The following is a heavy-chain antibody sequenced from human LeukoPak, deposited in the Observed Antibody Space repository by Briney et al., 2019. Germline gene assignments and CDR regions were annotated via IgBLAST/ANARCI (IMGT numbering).Heavy chain of an antibody. CDR2: IYYSGST. V-gene: IGHV4-59*01. CDR1: GGSISSYY. J-gene: IGHJ4*02. D-gene: IGHD5-18*01. CDR3: ARDNSYGHFDY. Sequence: SEILSLTCTVSGGSISSYYWSWIRQPPGKGLEWIGYIYYSGSTNYNPSLKSRVTISVNTSKNQFSLKLSSVTAADTAVYYCARDNSYGHFDYWGQGTLVTVSS.